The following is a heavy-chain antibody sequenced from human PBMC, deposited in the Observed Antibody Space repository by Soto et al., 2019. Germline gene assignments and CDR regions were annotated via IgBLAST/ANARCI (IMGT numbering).Heavy chain of an antibody. CDR3: ARDQAVPSAYNWFDP. V-gene: IGHV4-31*03. J-gene: IGHJ5*02. CDR2: IYHSGST. Sequence: SETLSLTCTVSGGSISSGGYYWSWIRQHPGKGLEWIRYIYHSGSTYYNPSLKSRVTISVDTSKNQFSLKLSSVTAADTAVYYCARDQAVPSAYNWFDPWGQGTLVTVSS. CDR1: GGSISSGGYY. D-gene: IGHD2-2*01.